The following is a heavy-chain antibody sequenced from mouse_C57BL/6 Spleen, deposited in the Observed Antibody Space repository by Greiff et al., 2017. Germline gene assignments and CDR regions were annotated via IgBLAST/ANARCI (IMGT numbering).Heavy chain of an antibody. J-gene: IGHJ4*01. CDR2: ISYDGSN. CDR1: GYSITSGYY. Sequence: DVKLVESGPGLVKPSQSLSLTCSVTGYSITSGYYWNWIRQFPGNKLEWMGYISYDGSNNYNPFLKNRISITRDTSKNQFFLKLHSVTTEDTTKYYCAREKGGSYALDYWGQGTSVTVSS. CDR3: AREKGGSYALDY. D-gene: IGHD1-1*02. V-gene: IGHV3-6*01.